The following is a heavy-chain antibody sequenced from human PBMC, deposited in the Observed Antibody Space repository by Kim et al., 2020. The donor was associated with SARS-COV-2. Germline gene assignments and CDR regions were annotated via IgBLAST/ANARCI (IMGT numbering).Heavy chain of an antibody. D-gene: IGHD3-10*01. CDR2: IYYSGSD. J-gene: IGHJ6*02. V-gene: IGHV4-30-4*01. CDR3: ARGYGSGSPYGMDV. Sequence: PGRGLEWTAYIYYSGSDYDHPPLKRRVTISVDTTKTQFSQMLSCVTAADTAVYYWARGYGSGSPYGMDVWSQGTTVTVS.